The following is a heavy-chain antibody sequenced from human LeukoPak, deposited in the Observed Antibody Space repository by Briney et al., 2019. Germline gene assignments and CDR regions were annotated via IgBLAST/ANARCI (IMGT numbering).Heavy chain of an antibody. J-gene: IGHJ6*02. Sequence: ASVKVSCKASGYTSTSYGISWVRQAPGQGLEWMGWTSAYNGNTNYAQKLQGRVTMTTDTSTSTAYMELRSLRSDDTAVYYCARDTVTNDYYYYGMDVWGQGTTVTVSS. CDR3: ARDTVTNDYYYYGMDV. CDR1: GYTSTSYG. D-gene: IGHD4-11*01. V-gene: IGHV1-18*01. CDR2: TSAYNGNT.